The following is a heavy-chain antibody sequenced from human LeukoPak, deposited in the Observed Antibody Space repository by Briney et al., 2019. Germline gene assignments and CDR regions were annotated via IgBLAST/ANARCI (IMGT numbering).Heavy chain of an antibody. CDR2: ISSSGAYI. J-gene: IGHJ5*02. V-gene: IGHV3-21*01. D-gene: IGHD3-16*01. CDR3: TRGLGEHGGVSDR. CDR1: GFTFSTYG. Sequence: GGSLRLSCAASGFTFSTYGMNWFRKPQGKGRGWVYPISSSGAYIYYADSVKGRFTISRDNAKKSLYLQMNSLRAEDTAVYYCTRGLGEHGGVSDRWGQGTLVIVS.